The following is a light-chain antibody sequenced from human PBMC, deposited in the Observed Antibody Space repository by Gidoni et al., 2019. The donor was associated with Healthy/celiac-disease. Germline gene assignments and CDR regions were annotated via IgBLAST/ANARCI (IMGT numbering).Light chain of an antibody. CDR2: KAS. V-gene: IGKV1-5*03. CDR3: KQYSSYSWT. CDR1: PSISSW. J-gene: IGKJ1*01. Sequence: DIQMTQSPPTLSAFVGDRVTITCRASPSISSWLAWYQQKPGKAPKLLISKASTLESGVPSRFSGSGAGIEFALTISSLQPDDFATYYCKQYSSYSWTFGQGTKVEIK.